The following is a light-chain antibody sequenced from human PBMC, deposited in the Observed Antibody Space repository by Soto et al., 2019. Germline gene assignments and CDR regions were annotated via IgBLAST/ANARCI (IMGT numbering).Light chain of an antibody. CDR3: QQRSNWH. CDR1: QGVSSY. CDR2: DAP. Sequence: EIVLTQSPATLSLSPGERATLSCRASQGVSSYLAWYQQKPGQAPRLLIYDAPNRATGIPARFSGSGPGTDFTLTISSLEPEDFAVYYCQQRSNWHFGPGTKVDIK. V-gene: IGKV3D-11*01. J-gene: IGKJ3*01.